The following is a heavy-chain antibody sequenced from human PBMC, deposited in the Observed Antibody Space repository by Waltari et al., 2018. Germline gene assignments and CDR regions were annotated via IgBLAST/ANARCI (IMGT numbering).Heavy chain of an antibody. CDR1: GFLLEDYS. J-gene: IGHJ4*02. CDR3: TKEEVVGGSYRASPLTD. Sequence: EVQLVESGGGLGQRGGSRTLSCTTSGFLLEDYSIHWGRQRPGNGVEGVASIPWNSSIMGYADSVKGRFCISKDNVSSAVYLQLNSLRLEDPAVYYCTKEEVVGGSYRASPLTDWGQGTLVSVSS. V-gene: IGHV3-9*01. D-gene: IGHD3-16*02. CDR2: IPWNSSIM.